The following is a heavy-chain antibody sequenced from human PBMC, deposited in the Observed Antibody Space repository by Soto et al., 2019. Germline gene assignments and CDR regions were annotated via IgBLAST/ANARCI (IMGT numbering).Heavy chain of an antibody. J-gene: IGHJ6*02. D-gene: IGHD2-15*01. CDR2: IDWDDDK. Sequence: GSGPTLVNPTQTLTLTCTFSGFSLSTSGMCVSWIRQPPGKALEWLALIDWDDDKYYSTSLKTRLTISKDTSKNQVVLTMTNMDPVDTATYYCARSPLLGYCSGGSCHLYYYYGMDVWGQGTTVTVSS. V-gene: IGHV2-70*01. CDR1: GFSLSTSGMC. CDR3: ARSPLLGYCSGGSCHLYYYYGMDV.